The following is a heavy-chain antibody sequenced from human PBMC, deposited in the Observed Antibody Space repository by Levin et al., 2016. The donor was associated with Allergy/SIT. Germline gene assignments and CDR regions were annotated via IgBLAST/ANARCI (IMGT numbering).Heavy chain of an antibody. Sequence: GGSLRLSCAGSGFSVSTTYMSWVRRAPGKGLEWVATIYSDGSGGGTVYADSVKGRFTISRHNSQNMLYLEMTSLRVDDTAVYYCARLAGYWGQGTLVTVSS. V-gene: IGHV3-53*04. D-gene: IGHD1-1*01. J-gene: IGHJ4*02. CDR2: IYSDGSGGGT. CDR3: ARLAGY. CDR1: GFSVSTTY.